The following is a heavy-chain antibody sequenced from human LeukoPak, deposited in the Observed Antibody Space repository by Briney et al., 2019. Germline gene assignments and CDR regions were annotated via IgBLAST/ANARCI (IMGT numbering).Heavy chain of an antibody. D-gene: IGHD2-15*01. J-gene: IGHJ4*02. CDR1: GYTFTSYG. CDR2: IIPILGIA. Sequence: GASVKVSCKASGYTFTSYGISWVRQAPGQGLEWMGRIIPILGIANYAQKFQGRVTITADKSTSTAYMELSSLRSEDTAVYYCAREDDCSGGSCYSPFDYWGQGTLVTVSS. CDR3: AREDDCSGGSCYSPFDY. V-gene: IGHV1-69*04.